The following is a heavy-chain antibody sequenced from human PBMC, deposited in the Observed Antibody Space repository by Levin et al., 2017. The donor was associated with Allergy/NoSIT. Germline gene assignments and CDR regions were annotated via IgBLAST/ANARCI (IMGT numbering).Heavy chain of an antibody. V-gene: IGHV4-30-2*06. D-gene: IGHD5-24*01. Sequence: SETLSLTCAVSGASVSNGDFSWSWIRQSPGKGLEWIGYIYHSGSTYYNPSLKSRVIMSVDKSKNQFSLNLTSATAADTAVYYCARRMATFGTNWLDPWGQGTLVTVSS. CDR1: GASVSNGDFS. CDR2: IYHSGST. CDR3: ARRMATFGTNWLDP. J-gene: IGHJ5*02.